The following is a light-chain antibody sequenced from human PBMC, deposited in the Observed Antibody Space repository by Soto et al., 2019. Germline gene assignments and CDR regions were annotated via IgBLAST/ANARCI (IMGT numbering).Light chain of an antibody. CDR3: AAWDDSLNGVV. CDR2: SNN. Sequence: QSVLTQPPSASATPGQRVTISCSGSSSNIGSHTVNWYQQLPGTAPKLLIYSNNQRPSGVPDRFSGSKSGTSASLAISGLQSEYEADYYCAAWDDSLNGVVFGGGTKLTVL. J-gene: IGLJ2*01. CDR1: SSNIGSHT. V-gene: IGLV1-44*01.